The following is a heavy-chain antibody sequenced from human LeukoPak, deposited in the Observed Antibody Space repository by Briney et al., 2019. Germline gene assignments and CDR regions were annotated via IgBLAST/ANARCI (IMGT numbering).Heavy chain of an antibody. D-gene: IGHD2-2*01. V-gene: IGHV4-34*01. CDR3: ARVVPALFSMEV. J-gene: IGHJ6*01. CDR1: GVSFSGYY. CDR2: INHSGST. Sequence: SETLSLTCAVYGVSFSGYYLSWIRQPPGKGLEWIGEINHSGSTNYNPSLKSRVTISVDTSKNQFSLKLRCVTAADTALYYCARVVPALFSMEVWGQGTTVTVSS.